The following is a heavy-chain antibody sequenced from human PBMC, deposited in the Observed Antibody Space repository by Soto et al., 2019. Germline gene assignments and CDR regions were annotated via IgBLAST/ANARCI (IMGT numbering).Heavy chain of an antibody. Sequence: PGASLKISCKGSGYSFTNHWIGWVRQMPGKGLEWMGIIFPGDSDTRYSPSFQGQVTISADKSISTAYLQWSSLKASDTAMYYCARRGFCSSASCSRHFDYWGQGTLVTVSS. J-gene: IGHJ4*02. CDR1: GYSFTNHW. V-gene: IGHV5-51*01. CDR3: ARRGFCSSASCSRHFDY. D-gene: IGHD2-2*01. CDR2: IFPGDSDT.